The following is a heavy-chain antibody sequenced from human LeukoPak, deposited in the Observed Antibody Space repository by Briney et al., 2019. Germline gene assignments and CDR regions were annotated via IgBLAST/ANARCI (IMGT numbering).Heavy chain of an antibody. CDR2: ISSSSSYI. CDR3: ARSTSVNYDSSGYSALDY. D-gene: IGHD3-22*01. V-gene: IGHV3-21*01. CDR1: GFTFSSYS. J-gene: IGHJ4*02. Sequence: KPGGSLRLSCAASGFTFSSYSMSWVRQAPGKGLEWVSSISSSSSYIYYADSVKGRFTTSRDNAKNSLYLQRNSLRAEDTAVYYCARSTSVNYDSSGYSALDYWGQGTLVTVSS.